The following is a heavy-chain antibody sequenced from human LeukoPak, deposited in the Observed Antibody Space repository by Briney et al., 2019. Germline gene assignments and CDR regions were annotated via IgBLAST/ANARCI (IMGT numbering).Heavy chain of an antibody. CDR2: ISSDSRTI. CDR1: GFTFRNHG. D-gene: IGHD1-14*01. CDR3: AKAEPASGYDY. V-gene: IGHV3-48*01. J-gene: IGHJ4*02. Sequence: GGSLRLSCAASGFTFRNHGMNWVRQAPGKGLEWVSYISSDSRTIYYADSVKGRFTISRDNAKNSVYLQMNSLRAEDTAVYYCAKAEPASGYDYWGQGTLVTVSS.